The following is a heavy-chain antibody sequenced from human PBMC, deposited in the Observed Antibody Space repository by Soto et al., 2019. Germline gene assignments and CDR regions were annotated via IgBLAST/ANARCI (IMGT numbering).Heavy chain of an antibody. V-gene: IGHV3-23*01. CDR2: ISGSGGST. J-gene: IGHJ4*02. Sequence: AGSLRLSCAASGFTFSSYAMSWVRQAPGKGLEWVSAISGSGGSTYYADSEKGRFTISRDNSKNTLYLQKNSLRAEDTAVYYWAKDLATRPGGYFDYWGQGTLVTVSS. CDR1: GFTFSSYA. D-gene: IGHD6-6*01. CDR3: AKDLATRPGGYFDY.